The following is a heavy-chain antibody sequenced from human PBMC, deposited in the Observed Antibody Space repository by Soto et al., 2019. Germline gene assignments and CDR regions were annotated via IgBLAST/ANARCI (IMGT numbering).Heavy chain of an antibody. CDR3: ARGYCTTTICDPWFDP. CDR2: IYPGDSDT. Sequence: ESLKITCPVVGYSFTSYWIGWVRQIPGKGLEWMGIIYPGDSDTRYSPSFQGQVTISADKSITTAYLQWSSLKASDTAMYYCARGYCTTTICDPWFDPWGQGTLVTVSS. D-gene: IGHD2-2*01. CDR1: GYSFTSYW. V-gene: IGHV5-51*01. J-gene: IGHJ5*02.